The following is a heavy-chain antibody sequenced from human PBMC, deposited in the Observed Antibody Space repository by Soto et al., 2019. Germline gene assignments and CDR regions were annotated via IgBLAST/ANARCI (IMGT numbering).Heavy chain of an antibody. CDR3: ASGWFGPDV. J-gene: IGHJ6*04. Sequence: PGGSLRLSCAASEFTFSGRSVHWVRQAPGKGLVWVSGIDKVGTDSTYADSVKGRFTSSRDNAKNTVYLQMNSPRVEDTAVYYCASGWFGPDVWGKGTTVTVPS. D-gene: IGHD3-10*01. CDR2: IDKVGTDS. V-gene: IGHV3-74*01. CDR1: EFTFSGRS.